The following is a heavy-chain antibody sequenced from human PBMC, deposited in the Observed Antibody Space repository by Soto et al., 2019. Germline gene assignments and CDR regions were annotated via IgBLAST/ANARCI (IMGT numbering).Heavy chain of an antibody. V-gene: IGHV3-30*04. J-gene: IGHJ4*02. Sequence: VQLVESGGGVVQPGGSLRLSCATSGFLFSGYAMHWVRQTTGKGLEWVAVISYDGKEKYYADSAEGRFTISRESSGVTLYLQMSSLRVEDTAVYYCARGRGLAARPQHLDHWGQGTLVTVSS. D-gene: IGHD6-6*01. CDR1: GFLFSGYA. CDR3: ARGRGLAARPQHLDH. CDR2: ISYDGKEK.